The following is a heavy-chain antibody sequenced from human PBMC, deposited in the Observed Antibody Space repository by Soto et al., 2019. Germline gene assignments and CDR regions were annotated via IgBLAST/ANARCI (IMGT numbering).Heavy chain of an antibody. CDR1: GYSFTSYW. J-gene: IGHJ6*02. CDR2: IYPGDSDT. Sequence: GESLKISCKGSGYSFTSYWIGWMRQMPGKGLEWMGIIYPGDSDTRYSPSFQGQVTISADKSISTAYLQWSSLKASDTAMYYCARHLDYYDSSGYYLAYYYGMDVWGQGTTVTVSS. V-gene: IGHV5-51*01. D-gene: IGHD3-22*01. CDR3: ARHLDYYDSSGYYLAYYYGMDV.